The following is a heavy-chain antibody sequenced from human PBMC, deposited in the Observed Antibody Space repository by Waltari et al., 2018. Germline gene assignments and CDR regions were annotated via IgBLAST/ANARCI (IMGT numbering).Heavy chain of an antibody. J-gene: IGHJ4*02. CDR2: IHHSGTT. Sequence: VQLVESGPGLVKTSGTLSLTCAVPGRTITSNWWSWVRQPPGKGLEGIGEIHHSGTTYYNPSLKSRVIISVDNFNNQFALRLDSMAAADTAVYYCASHVSEAGQRGFDNWGQGILVTVSS. CDR3: ASHVSEAGQRGFDN. V-gene: IGHV4-4*02. CDR1: GRTITSNW. D-gene: IGHD6-19*01.